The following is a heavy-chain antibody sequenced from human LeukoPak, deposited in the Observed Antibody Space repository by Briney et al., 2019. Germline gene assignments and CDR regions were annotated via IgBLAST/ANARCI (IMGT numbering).Heavy chain of an antibody. CDR1: GFTFSSFA. J-gene: IGHJ4*02. V-gene: IGHV3-23*01. D-gene: IGHD3-10*01. CDR2: ISDSGGYT. Sequence: GSLRLSCAASGFTFSSFAMSWVRQAPGEGLEWVSGISDSGGYTYYADSVKGRFTISRDNSKNTLYLHMNSLRAEDTAIYYCEKLGNFASGSYSDWGQGTLVTVSS. CDR3: EKLGNFASGSYSD.